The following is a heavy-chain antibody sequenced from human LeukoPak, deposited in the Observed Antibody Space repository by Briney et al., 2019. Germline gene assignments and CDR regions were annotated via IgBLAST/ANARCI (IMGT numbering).Heavy chain of an antibody. J-gene: IGHJ4*02. D-gene: IGHD3-22*01. Sequence: PSETLSLTCTVSGGSISSSSYYWGWIRQPPGKGLEWIGSIYYSGSTYYNPSLKSRVTISVDTSKNQFSLKLSSVTAADTAVYYCARTLHYYDSSGYYPFDYWGQGTLVSVSS. V-gene: IGHV4-39*07. CDR3: ARTLHYYDSSGYYPFDY. CDR2: IYYSGST. CDR1: GGSISSSSYY.